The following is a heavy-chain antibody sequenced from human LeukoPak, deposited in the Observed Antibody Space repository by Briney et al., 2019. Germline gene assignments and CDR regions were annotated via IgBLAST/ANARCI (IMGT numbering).Heavy chain of an antibody. D-gene: IGHD6-19*01. CDR2: ISYDGSNK. J-gene: IGHJ4*02. CDR1: GFTFSSYA. Sequence: GGSLRLSCAASGFTFSSYAMHWVRQAPGKGLEWVAVISYDGSNKYYADSVKGRFTISRDNSKNTLYLQMNSLRAEDTAVYYCARERKGAGRLDYWGQGTLVTVSS. V-gene: IGHV3-30-3*01. CDR3: ARERKGAGRLDY.